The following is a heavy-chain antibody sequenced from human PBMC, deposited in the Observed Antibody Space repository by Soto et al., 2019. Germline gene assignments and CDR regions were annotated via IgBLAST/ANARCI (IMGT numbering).Heavy chain of an antibody. Sequence: GGSLRLSCAASGFTFDDYAMHWVRQAPGKGLEWVSGISWNSGSIGYADSVKGRFTISRDNAKNSLYLQMNSLRAEDTALYYCAKGQRFLEWLPLSSGMDVWGQGTTVTVSS. J-gene: IGHJ6*02. D-gene: IGHD3-3*01. V-gene: IGHV3-9*01. CDR3: AKGQRFLEWLPLSSGMDV. CDR1: GFTFDDYA. CDR2: ISWNSGSI.